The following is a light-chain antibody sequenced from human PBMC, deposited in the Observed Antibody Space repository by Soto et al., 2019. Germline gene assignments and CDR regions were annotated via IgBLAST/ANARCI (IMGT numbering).Light chain of an antibody. CDR1: MRDVGAYNL. V-gene: IGLV2-14*01. CDR3: ISFTPSTTTHWV. CDR2: EVR. J-gene: IGLJ3*02. Sequence: QSALTQPASVSGSPGQSITISCAGTMRDVGAYNLVSWYQQHPGRAPQLIIYEVRNRPSGISDRFSGFKSGSTASLTISELQPDDEADYYCISFTPSTTTHWVFGGGTKVTVL.